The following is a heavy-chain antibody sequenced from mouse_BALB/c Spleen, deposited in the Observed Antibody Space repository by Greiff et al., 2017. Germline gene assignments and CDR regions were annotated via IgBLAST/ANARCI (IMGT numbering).Heavy chain of an antibody. CDR2: INPGTGDT. D-gene: IGHD1-1*02. V-gene: IGHV1-7*01. CDR1: GYTFTSYW. CDR3: GRGGVGEGALAY. J-gene: IGHJ4*01. Sequence: VQLQQSGAELVKPGASVTMSCKASGYTFTSYWMHWVKQRPGQGLEWIGYINPGTGDTEYKQKFKDKATLTADKSSSTAYMHLSILTSEDSAVYYCGRGGVGEGALAYWGQGTSVTVSS.